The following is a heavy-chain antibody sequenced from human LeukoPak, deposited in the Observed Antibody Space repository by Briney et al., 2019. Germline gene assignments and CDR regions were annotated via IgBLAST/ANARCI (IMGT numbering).Heavy chain of an antibody. J-gene: IGHJ4*02. D-gene: IGHD1-26*01. CDR2: ISGDGVYT. V-gene: IGHV3-23*01. Sequence: PGGSLRLSCAASGFTFSSYSMNWVRQAPGKGLEWVSAISGDGVYTYYTDSVRGRFTVSRDNSKNTVYLQMNSLRVEDTAVYYCAKVYEAATCFDYWGQGTLVTVSS. CDR3: AKVYEAATCFDY. CDR1: GFTFSSYS.